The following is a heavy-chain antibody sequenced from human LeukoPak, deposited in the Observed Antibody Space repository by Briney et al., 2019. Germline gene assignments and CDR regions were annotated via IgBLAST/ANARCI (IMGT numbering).Heavy chain of an antibody. V-gene: IGHV1-8*01. J-gene: IGHJ4*02. CDR3: ARVWDYVWGSYRLNDY. D-gene: IGHD3-16*02. CDR1: GYTFTSYD. CDR2: MNPNSGNT. Sequence: GASVKVSCKASGYTFTSYDINWVRQATGQGLEWMGWMNPNSGNTGYAQKFQGRVTMTRNTSISTAYMELSSLRSEDTAVYYCARVWDYVWGSYRLNDYWGQGTLVTVSS.